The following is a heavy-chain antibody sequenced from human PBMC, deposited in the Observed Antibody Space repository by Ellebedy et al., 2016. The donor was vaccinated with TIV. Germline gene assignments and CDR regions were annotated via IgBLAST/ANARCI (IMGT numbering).Heavy chain of an antibody. CDR2: ISSSSSYI. Sequence: GESLKISXAASGFTFSSYSMNWVRQAPGKGLEWVSSISSSSSYIYYADSVKGRFTISRDNAKNSLYLQMNSLRAEDTAVYYCARGFYSHGGAWFNPWGQGTLVTVSS. D-gene: IGHD1-26*01. J-gene: IGHJ5*02. V-gene: IGHV3-21*01. CDR3: ARGFYSHGGAWFNP. CDR1: GFTFSSYS.